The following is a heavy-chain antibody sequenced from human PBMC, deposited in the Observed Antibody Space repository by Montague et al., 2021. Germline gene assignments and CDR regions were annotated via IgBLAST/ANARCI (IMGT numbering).Heavy chain of an antibody. V-gene: IGHV4-39*01. CDR1: GGSISSTSHY. CDR3: ARARITGTTTPLDY. CDR2: FYSGGNT. Sequence: SETLSLICTVSGGSISSTSHYWDWIRQPPGKGLEWIGTFYSGGNTYYNPALKSRVSISADTSNNQLSLKLHSVTAADTAVYFCARARITGTTTPLDYWGQGTLVIVSS. J-gene: IGHJ4*02. D-gene: IGHD1/OR15-1a*01.